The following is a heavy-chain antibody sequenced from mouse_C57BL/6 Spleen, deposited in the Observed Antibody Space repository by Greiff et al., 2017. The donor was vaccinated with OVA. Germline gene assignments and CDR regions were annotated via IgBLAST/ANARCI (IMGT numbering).Heavy chain of an antibody. Sequence: QVQLKESGAELVKPGASVKISCKASGYAFSSYWMNWVKQRPGKGLEWIGQIYPGDGDTNYNGKFKGKATLTADKSSSTAYMQLSSLTSEDSAVYFCARWAGTGGYAMDYWGQGTSVTVSS. D-gene: IGHD4-1*01. CDR2: IYPGDGDT. CDR1: GYAFSSYW. CDR3: ARWAGTGGYAMDY. V-gene: IGHV1-80*01. J-gene: IGHJ4*01.